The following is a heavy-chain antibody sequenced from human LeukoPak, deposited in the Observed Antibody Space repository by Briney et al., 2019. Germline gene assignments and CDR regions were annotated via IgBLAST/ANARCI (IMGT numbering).Heavy chain of an antibody. V-gene: IGHV4-39*07. D-gene: IGHD1-1*01. J-gene: IGHJ4*02. Sequence: SETLSLTCTVSGGSISSSSYYWGWIRQPPGKGLEWIGSIYYSGSTYYNPSLKSRVTISVDTSKNQFSLKLSSVTAADTAVYYCARGNWNDVVGYYFDYWGQGTLVTVSS. CDR2: IYYSGST. CDR1: GGSISSSSYY. CDR3: ARGNWNDVVGYYFDY.